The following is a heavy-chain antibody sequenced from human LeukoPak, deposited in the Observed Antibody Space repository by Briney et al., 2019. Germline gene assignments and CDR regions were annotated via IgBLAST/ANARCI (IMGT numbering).Heavy chain of an antibody. J-gene: IGHJ3*02. V-gene: IGHV3-21*01. Sequence: GGSLRLSCAASGFTFSSYSMNWVRQAPGKGLGWVSSISSGSTYIYYADSVKGRFTISRDNTKNSLYLQMNSLRAEDTAVYYCTREGVDVFDIWGQGTMVTVSS. D-gene: IGHD3-10*01. CDR2: ISSGSTYI. CDR1: GFTFSSYS. CDR3: TREGVDVFDI.